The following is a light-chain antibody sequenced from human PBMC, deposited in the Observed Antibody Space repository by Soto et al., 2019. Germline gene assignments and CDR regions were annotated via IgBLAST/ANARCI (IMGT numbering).Light chain of an antibody. V-gene: IGKV3-20*01. CDR3: QQYGSSRLT. Sequence: EVVLTQSPGTLSLSPGERTTLSCRASQSVSSSYLAWYQQKPGQAPRLLIYAASSRATGIPDRFSGSGSGTDFTLTISRLEPEDFAVYYCQQYGSSRLTFGQVTKVEIK. CDR2: AAS. CDR1: QSVSSSY. J-gene: IGKJ1*01.